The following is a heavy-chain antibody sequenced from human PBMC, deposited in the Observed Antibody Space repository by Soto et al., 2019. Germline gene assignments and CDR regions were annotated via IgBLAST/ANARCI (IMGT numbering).Heavy chain of an antibody. CDR1: VFTFSSYA. CDR3: AKYRQVMITFGGVIVPPY. V-gene: IGHV3-23*01. J-gene: IGHJ4*02. D-gene: IGHD3-16*02. Sequence: PGGSLRLSCAASVFTFSSYAMSWVRQAPGKGLEWVSAISGSGGSTYYADSVKGRFTISRDNSKNTLYLQMNSLRAEDTAVYYCAKYRQVMITFGGVIVPPYWGQGTLVTVSS. CDR2: ISGSGGST.